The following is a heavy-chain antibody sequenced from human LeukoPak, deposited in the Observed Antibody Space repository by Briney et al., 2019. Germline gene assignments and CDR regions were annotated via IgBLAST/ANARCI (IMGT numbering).Heavy chain of an antibody. J-gene: IGHJ4*02. V-gene: IGHV4-39*01. CDR3: ARGFASLYYFDY. Sequence: PSETLSLTCTVSGGSISSSSYYWGWIHQPPGKGLEWIGSIYYSGSTYYNPSLKSRVTISVDTSKNQFSLKLSSVTAADTAVYFCARGFASLYYFDYWGQGTLVTVSS. CDR2: IYYSGST. CDR1: GGSISSSSYY. D-gene: IGHD2-15*01.